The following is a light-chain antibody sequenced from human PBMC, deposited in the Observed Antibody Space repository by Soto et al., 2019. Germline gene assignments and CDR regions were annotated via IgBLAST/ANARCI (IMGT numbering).Light chain of an antibody. Sequence: QSVLTQPPSASGTPGQRVTISCSGSSSNIGSNTVNWFQQLPGTAPKLLISTNNQRPSGVPDRFSGSKSGTSASLAISGLQSEDEADYYCAAWDGSLKGYVFGTGTKVTVL. CDR3: AAWDGSLKGYV. CDR1: SSNIGSNT. V-gene: IGLV1-44*01. CDR2: TNN. J-gene: IGLJ1*01.